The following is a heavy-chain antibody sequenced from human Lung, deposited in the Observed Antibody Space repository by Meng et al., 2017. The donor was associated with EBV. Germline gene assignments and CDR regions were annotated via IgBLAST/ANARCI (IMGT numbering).Heavy chain of an antibody. V-gene: IGHV4-31*03. CDR3: ARLRLVWMFDY. D-gene: IGHD6-19*01. Sequence: QVQLQRSGPGLVKPSGTLSLTGTVSGGSVDSGAYYWSWIRQRPGKGLEWIGYIYYSGSTFYTPSLKSRATLSVDTSKNQFSLKLNSVTAADTAVYYCARLRLVWMFDYWGQGALVTVSS. J-gene: IGHJ4*02. CDR1: GGSVDSGAYY. CDR2: IYYSGST.